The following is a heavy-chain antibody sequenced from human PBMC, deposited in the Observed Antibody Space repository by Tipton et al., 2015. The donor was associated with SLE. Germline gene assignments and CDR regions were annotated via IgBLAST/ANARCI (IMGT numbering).Heavy chain of an antibody. Sequence: LRLSCTVSGGSIKRYYWSWIRQPPGQGLEWIGYMYDSGNTNYNPSLKSRVTILVDTSKNQFSLQLNSVTAADTAVYYCARQGDYDAFDIWGQGTMVTVSS. V-gene: IGHV4-59*08. J-gene: IGHJ3*02. CDR2: MYDSGNT. D-gene: IGHD4-17*01. CDR3: ARQGDYDAFDI. CDR1: GGSIKRYY.